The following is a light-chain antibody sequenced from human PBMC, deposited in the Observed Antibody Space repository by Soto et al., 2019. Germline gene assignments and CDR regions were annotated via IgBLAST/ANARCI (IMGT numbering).Light chain of an antibody. CDR1: QSVSSY. J-gene: IGKJ2*01. CDR3: QPLSKWPPMYT. Sequence: EIVLTQSPATLSLSPGERATLSCRASQSVSSYLAWYQQKPGQAPRLLIYDASNRATGIPARFSGSGSGTDFTLTISSLEPEVFSVYCCQPLSKWPPMYTFGQGTKLQLK. CDR2: DAS. V-gene: IGKV3-11*01.